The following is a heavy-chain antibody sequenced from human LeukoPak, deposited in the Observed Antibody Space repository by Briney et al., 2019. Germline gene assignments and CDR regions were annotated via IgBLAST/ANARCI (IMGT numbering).Heavy chain of an antibody. V-gene: IGHV4-34*01. Sequence: SETLSLTCAVYGGSFSGYYWSWIRQPPGKGLEWIGEINHSGSTNYNPSLKSRVTISVDTSKNQFSLKLSSVTAADTAVYYCARGRLYSYDISFDYWGQGTLVTVSS. D-gene: IGHD5-18*01. CDR2: INHSGST. CDR1: GGSFSGYY. J-gene: IGHJ4*02. CDR3: ARGRLYSYDISFDY.